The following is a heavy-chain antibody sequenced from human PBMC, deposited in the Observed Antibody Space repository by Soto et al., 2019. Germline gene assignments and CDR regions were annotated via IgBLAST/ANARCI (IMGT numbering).Heavy chain of an antibody. CDR2: ISGSDGST. CDR3: AKPPTISARSGDYFDY. CDR1: GFTVSSNY. Sequence: GGSLRLSCTASGFTVSSNYMSWVRQAPGKGLEWVSGISGSDGSTYYADSVKGRFTISRDNSKNTLDLQMNRLTAEDTAVYYCAKPPTISARSGDYFDYWGQGTLVTVSS. D-gene: IGHD6-6*01. V-gene: IGHV3-23*01. J-gene: IGHJ4*02.